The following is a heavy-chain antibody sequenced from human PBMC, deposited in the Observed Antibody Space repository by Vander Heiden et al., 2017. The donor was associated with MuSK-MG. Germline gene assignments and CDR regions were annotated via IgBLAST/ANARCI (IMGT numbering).Heavy chain of an antibody. J-gene: IGHJ6*02. CDR3: ARDAVAVAGMYYYYGMDV. D-gene: IGHD6-19*01. CDR2: ISSSSSTI. Sequence: EVQLVESGGGLVQPGGSLRLSCAASGFTFSSYSMNWVRQAAGKGLEWVSYISSSSSTIYYADSVKGRFTISRDNAKNSLYLQMNSLRAEDTAVYYCARDAVAVAGMYYYYGMDVWGQGTTVTVSS. V-gene: IGHV3-48*01. CDR1: GFTFSSYS.